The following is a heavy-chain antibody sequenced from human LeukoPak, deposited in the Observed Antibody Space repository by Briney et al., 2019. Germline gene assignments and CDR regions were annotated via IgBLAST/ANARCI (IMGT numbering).Heavy chain of an antibody. CDR3: ARVPAMAYYYYYGMDV. Sequence: SETLSLTCAVYGGSFSGYYWSWIRQPPGKGLEWIGEINHSGSTNYNPSLKSRVTISVDTSKNQFSLELSSVTAADTAVYYCARVPAMAYYYYYGMDVWGQGTTVTVSS. CDR1: GGSFSGYY. J-gene: IGHJ6*02. V-gene: IGHV4-34*01. D-gene: IGHD5-18*01. CDR2: INHSGST.